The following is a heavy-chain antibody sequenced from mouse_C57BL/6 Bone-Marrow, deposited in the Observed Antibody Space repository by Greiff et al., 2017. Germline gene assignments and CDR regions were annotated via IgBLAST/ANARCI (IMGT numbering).Heavy chain of an antibody. D-gene: IGHD1-1*01. CDR1: GYSFTGYY. J-gene: IGHJ3*01. Sequence: EVKLMESGPELVKPGASVKISCKASGYSFTGYYMHWVKQSHGNILDWIGYIYPYNGVSSYNQKFKGKATLTVDKSSSTAYMELRSLTSEDSAVYYCARVPAYYYCSSYAWFAYWGQGTLVTVTA. V-gene: IGHV1-31*01. CDR2: IYPYNGVS. CDR3: ARVPAYYYCSSYAWFAY.